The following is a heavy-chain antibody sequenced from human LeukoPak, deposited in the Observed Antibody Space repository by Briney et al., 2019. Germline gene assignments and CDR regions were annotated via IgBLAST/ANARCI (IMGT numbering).Heavy chain of an antibody. CDR3: ARVQTGTTNWFDP. D-gene: IGHD1-1*01. J-gene: IGHJ5*02. V-gene: IGHV3-7*04. CDR1: GFTFSSYW. CDR2: INHGGTEK. Sequence: PGGSLRLSCAASGFTFSSYWMSWVRQAPGKGLEWVANINHGGTEKYCVDSVKGRFTLSRDNAKNSLYLQMNSLRGEDTAVYYCARVQTGTTNWFDPWGQGTLVIVSS.